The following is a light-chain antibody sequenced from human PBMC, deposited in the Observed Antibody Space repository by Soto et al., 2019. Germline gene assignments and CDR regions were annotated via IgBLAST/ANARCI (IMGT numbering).Light chain of an antibody. CDR2: DAS. Sequence: EVVLTQSPATLSLSPGERATLSCRASQSVATYLAWYQQKPGQAPRLLIYDASNRATSIPARFSGSVSGTDFTLTISSREPEDFAVYYWQQRSNWPVYTFGQGTKLEIK. J-gene: IGKJ2*01. CDR1: QSVATY. V-gene: IGKV3-11*01. CDR3: QQRSNWPVYT.